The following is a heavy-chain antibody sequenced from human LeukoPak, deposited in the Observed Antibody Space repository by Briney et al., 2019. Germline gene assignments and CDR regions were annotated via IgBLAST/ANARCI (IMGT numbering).Heavy chain of an antibody. CDR3: AGPLPWFGESKNFDY. D-gene: IGHD3-10*01. V-gene: IGHV3-21*01. Sequence: GGSLRLSCAASGFTFSSYSMNWVRQAPGKGLEWVSSISSSSSYIYYADSVKGRFTISRDNAKNSLYLQMNSLRAEDTAVYYCAGPLPWFGESKNFDYWGQGTLVTVSS. CDR2: ISSSSSYI. CDR1: GFTFSSYS. J-gene: IGHJ4*02.